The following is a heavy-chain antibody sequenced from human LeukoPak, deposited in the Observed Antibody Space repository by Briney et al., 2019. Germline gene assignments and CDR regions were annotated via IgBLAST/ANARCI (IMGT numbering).Heavy chain of an antibody. V-gene: IGHV4-39*01. Sequence: SETLSLTCAVSGASISSSNYYWGWVRQSPGKGLEWIGNIYSSGNTYYNASLKGRVTMYIDTSKNQFSLKQSSVTAADTAVYYCARNYYGSGKRDRTRYYYYYYYMDVWGKGTTVTISS. D-gene: IGHD3-10*01. CDR2: IYSSGNT. J-gene: IGHJ6*03. CDR3: ARNYYGSGKRDRTRYYYYYYYMDV. CDR1: GASISSSNYY.